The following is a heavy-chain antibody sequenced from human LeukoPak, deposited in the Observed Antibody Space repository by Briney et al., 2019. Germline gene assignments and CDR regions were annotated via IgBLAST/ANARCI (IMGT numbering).Heavy chain of an antibody. J-gene: IGHJ4*02. Sequence: GGSLRLSCAASGFTFSSYGMRWVRQAPGKGLEWVAVIWYDGTNKYYADSVKGRFTISRDNSMHTVYLETNSLRAEDTAVYYCARSRNYYDSSGYDYWGQGTLVTVSS. CDR2: IWYDGTNK. CDR1: GFTFSSYG. CDR3: ARSRNYYDSSGYDY. V-gene: IGHV3-33*01. D-gene: IGHD3-22*01.